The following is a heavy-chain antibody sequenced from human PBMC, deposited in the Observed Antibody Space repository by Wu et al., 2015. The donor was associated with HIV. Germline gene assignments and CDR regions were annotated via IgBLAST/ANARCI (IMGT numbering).Heavy chain of an antibody. V-gene: IGHV1-69*05. D-gene: IGHD5-12*01. J-gene: IGHJ4*02. CDR1: GGTFSSYA. CDR3: ASSGRVDIVATIEYYFDY. CDR2: IIPIFGTA. Sequence: QVQLVQSGAEVKKPGSSVKVSCKASGGTFSSYAISWVRQAPGQGLEWMGGIIPIFGTANYAQKFQGRVTITTDESTSTAYMELNSLRSEDTAVYYCASSGRVDIVATIEYYFDYWGQGTLVTVSS.